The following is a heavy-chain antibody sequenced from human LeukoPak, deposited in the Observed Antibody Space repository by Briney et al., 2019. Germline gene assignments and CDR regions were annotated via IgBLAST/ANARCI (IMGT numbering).Heavy chain of an antibody. CDR2: IYSGGGGT. D-gene: IGHD4-23*01. Sequence: PGGSLRLSCAASGFTVSSDYMSWVRQAPGKGLEWVSVIYSGGGGTYYADSVKGRFTVSRDNSKSTVYLQMNSLRAEDTAVYYCARHDYGGSWGQGTLVTVSS. CDR1: GFTVSSDY. CDR3: ARHDYGGS. V-gene: IGHV3-66*04. J-gene: IGHJ5*02.